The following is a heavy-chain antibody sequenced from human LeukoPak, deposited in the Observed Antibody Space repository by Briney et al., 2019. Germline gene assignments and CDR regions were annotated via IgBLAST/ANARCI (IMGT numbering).Heavy chain of an antibody. CDR2: FFVSGST. D-gene: IGHD6-25*01. J-gene: IGHJ4*02. CDR1: GGSISSSSDY. CDR3: ARQFATAAADTRGYFDY. V-gene: IGHV4-39*01. Sequence: SETLSLTCTVSGGSISSSSDYWGWIRQAPGKGLEWIGSFFVSGSTHYNPSLRIRATLFVDTSKNQFSLNLTSMTAADAATYFCARQFATAAADTRGYFDYWGQGTVVAVSS.